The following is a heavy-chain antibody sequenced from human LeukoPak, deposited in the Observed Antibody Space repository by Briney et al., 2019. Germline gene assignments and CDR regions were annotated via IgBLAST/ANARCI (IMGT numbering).Heavy chain of an antibody. CDR1: GGSFSGYY. CDR3: ARDAPSHDYGDPTVPFDY. Sequence: KPSETLSLTCAVYGGSFSGYYWSWIRQPPGKGLEWIGELNHSGSTNYNPSLKSRVTISVDTSKNQFSLKLSSVTAADTAVYYCARDAPSHDYGDPTVPFDYWGQGTLVTVSS. J-gene: IGHJ4*02. CDR2: LNHSGST. D-gene: IGHD4-17*01. V-gene: IGHV4-34*01.